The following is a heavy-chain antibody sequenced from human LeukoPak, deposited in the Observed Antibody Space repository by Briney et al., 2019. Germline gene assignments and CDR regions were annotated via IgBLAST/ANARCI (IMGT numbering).Heavy chain of an antibody. J-gene: IGHJ3*02. CDR1: GGSISSYY. D-gene: IGHD2-2*01. Sequence: SETLSLTCTVPGGSISSYYWSWIRQPPGKGLEWIGYIYYSGSTNYNPSLKSRVTISVDTSKNQFSLKLSSVTAADTAVYYCARGHVPASDAFDIWGQGTMVTVSP. V-gene: IGHV4-59*01. CDR3: ARGHVPASDAFDI. CDR2: IYYSGST.